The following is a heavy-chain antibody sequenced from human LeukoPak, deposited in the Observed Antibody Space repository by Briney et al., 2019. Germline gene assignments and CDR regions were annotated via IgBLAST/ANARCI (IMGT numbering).Heavy chain of an antibody. Sequence: ASVKVSCKASGYTFTSYYMHWVRQAPGQGLEWMGIINPSVGSTSYAQKFQGRVTMTRDMSTSTVYMELSSLRSEDTAVYYCARVYHGPYYYDSSGPFDYWGQGTLVTVSS. CDR2: INPSVGST. J-gene: IGHJ4*02. CDR1: GYTFTSYY. D-gene: IGHD3-22*01. V-gene: IGHV1-46*01. CDR3: ARVYHGPYYYDSSGPFDY.